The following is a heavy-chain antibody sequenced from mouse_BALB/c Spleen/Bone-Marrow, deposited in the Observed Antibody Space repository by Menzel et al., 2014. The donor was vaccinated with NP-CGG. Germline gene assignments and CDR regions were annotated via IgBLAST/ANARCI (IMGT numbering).Heavy chain of an antibody. CDR2: IWGDGST. Sequence: QVQLKESGTGLVSPSQSLSITCTVSGFSLTSYGVSWVRQSPGKGLEWLGVIWGDGSTNYHSALTSRLSISKDNSKSQVFLKLSSLQTDDTATYYCAKQDYYRYDYAMDYRGQGTSVTVSS. CDR3: AKQDYYRYDYAMDY. V-gene: IGHV2-3*01. D-gene: IGHD2-14*01. CDR1: GFSLTSYG. J-gene: IGHJ4*01.